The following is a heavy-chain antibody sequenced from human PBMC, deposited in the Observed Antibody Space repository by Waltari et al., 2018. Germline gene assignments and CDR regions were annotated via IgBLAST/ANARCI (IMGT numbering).Heavy chain of an antibody. D-gene: IGHD3-16*01. Sequence: EVQLGQSGGGLVKPGGSRRLSGAASGYTLSGNWIGGVRQAPGKGLEWVGNIKHDGSEEWYVDSVKGRFTISRDNPKNSLYLQMNSLRAEDTAVYYCARDAARGTIDYWGQGTQVTVSS. CDR1: GYTLSGNW. CDR2: IKHDGSEE. CDR3: ARDAARGTIDY. V-gene: IGHV3-7*01. J-gene: IGHJ4*02.